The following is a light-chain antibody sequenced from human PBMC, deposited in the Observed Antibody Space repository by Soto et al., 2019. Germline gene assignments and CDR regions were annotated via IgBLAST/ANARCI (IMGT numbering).Light chain of an antibody. V-gene: IGKV3-20*01. Sequence: EIVLTQSPGTLSLSPGERATLSCRASQSVSSSYLAWYQQKPGQAPRLLIYGASSRATGIPDRFSGSGSGTDFTLTISRLETEDFAVYYCQQYGSSLFTFGPGTKVAIK. CDR2: GAS. CDR1: QSVSSSY. CDR3: QQYGSSLFT. J-gene: IGKJ3*01.